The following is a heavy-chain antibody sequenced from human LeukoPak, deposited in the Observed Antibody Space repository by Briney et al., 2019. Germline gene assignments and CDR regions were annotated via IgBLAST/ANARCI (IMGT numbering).Heavy chain of an antibody. CDR3: AKRDCSGSGCRYYYMGV. D-gene: IGHD2-15*01. CDR2: IIVSGDRT. J-gene: IGHJ6*03. V-gene: IGHV3-23*01. CDR1: AFSISSNA. Sequence: GGSLRPSCAADAFSISSNAINWDSHPPGEGREGVSSIIVSGDRTYYTGSAKGRFTTSTDNSTNTPYLQMNSLRTETTTLYYCAKRDCSGSGCRYYYMGVWGKGATVTVSS.